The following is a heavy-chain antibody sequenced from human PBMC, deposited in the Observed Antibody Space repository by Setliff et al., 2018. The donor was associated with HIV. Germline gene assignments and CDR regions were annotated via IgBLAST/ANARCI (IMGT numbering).Heavy chain of an antibody. CDR1: GGTFSSYA. Sequence: EASVKVSCKASGGTFSSYAITWVRQAPGQGLEWMGRIIPISGAANYALKFQGRVTMTTDTSTSTAYMELRSLRSDDTAVYYCAREICITIFWGPEAGSCYFDYWGQGTLVTVSS. J-gene: IGHJ4*02. CDR2: IIPISGAA. CDR3: AREICITIFWGPEAGSCYFDY. V-gene: IGHV1-69*05. D-gene: IGHD3-9*01.